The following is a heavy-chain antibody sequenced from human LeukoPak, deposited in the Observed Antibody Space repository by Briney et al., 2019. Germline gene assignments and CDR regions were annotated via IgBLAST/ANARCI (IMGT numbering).Heavy chain of an antibody. D-gene: IGHD2-2*01. CDR3: ATLAGVVPGGLLL. CDR2: IKKDGSEK. J-gene: IGHJ6*04. Sequence: GGSLRLSCVASGFTSSAFWMSWVRRPPGKGLEWVANIKKDGSEKEYVDSVKGRFSIFRDNAKNSVYLQMNSLRAEDTAVYYCATLAGVVPGGLLLWGKGTTVIVSS. CDR1: GFTSSAFW. V-gene: IGHV3-7*01.